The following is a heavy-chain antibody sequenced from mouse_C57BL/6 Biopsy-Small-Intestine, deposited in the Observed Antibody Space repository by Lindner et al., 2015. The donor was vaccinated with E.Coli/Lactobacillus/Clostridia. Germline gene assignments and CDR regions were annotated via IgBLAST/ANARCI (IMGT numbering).Heavy chain of an antibody. CDR3: APSNDVPHYYALDY. CDR1: GYSFTDYN. J-gene: IGHJ4*01. Sequence: VQLQESGPELVKPGASVKISCKASGYSFTDYNMNWVKQSNGKSLEWIGVINPNYGTTSYNQKFKGKATMTADTSSNTAYLQLSGLTSEDTAVYYCAPSNDVPHYYALDYWGQGTSVTVSS. CDR2: INPNYGTT. D-gene: IGHD2-3*01. V-gene: IGHV1-39*01.